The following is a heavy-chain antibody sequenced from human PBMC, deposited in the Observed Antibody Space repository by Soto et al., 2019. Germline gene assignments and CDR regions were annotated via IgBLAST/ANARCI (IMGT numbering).Heavy chain of an antibody. D-gene: IGHD3-16*02. CDR1: GGSISSYY. Sequence: QVQLQESGPGLVKPSETLSLTCTVSGGSISSYYWSWIRQPPGKGLEWIGYIYYSGSTNYNPSLKSRVTLSVDPSKNQFSLKLSSVTAADTAVYYCARLGDDYIWGSYRILDYWGQGTLVTVSS. CDR2: IYYSGST. J-gene: IGHJ4*02. V-gene: IGHV4-59*08. CDR3: ARLGDDYIWGSYRILDY.